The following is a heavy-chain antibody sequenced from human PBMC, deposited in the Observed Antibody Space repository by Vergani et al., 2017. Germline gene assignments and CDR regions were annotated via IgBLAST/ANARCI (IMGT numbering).Heavy chain of an antibody. CDR2: IKQDGSED. D-gene: IGHD5-24*01. V-gene: IGHV3-7*01. CDR3: VREVRATIYNWFDP. CDR1: GFNFQIYW. J-gene: IGHJ5*01. Sequence: EVLLVESGGDLVQPGGSLRLSCEASGFNFQIYWMGWVRQTAEKGLEWVANIKQDGSEDYYVDSVKGRFTITRDNAKKFIYLQMNSLRADDTAVYYCVREVRATIYNWFDPWGQGTRVTVSS.